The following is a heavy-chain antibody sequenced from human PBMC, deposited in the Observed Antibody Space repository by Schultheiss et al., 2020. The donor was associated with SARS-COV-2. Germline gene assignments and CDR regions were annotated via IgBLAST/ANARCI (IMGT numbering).Heavy chain of an antibody. Sequence: SETLSLTCTVSGGSISSGSYYWSWIRQPAGKGLEWIGYIYYSGTTNYNPSLKSRVTISVDTSKNQFSLKLSSVTAADTAVYYCARGDKVATIFHYYYYMDVWGKGTTVTVSS. V-gene: IGHV4-61*10. D-gene: IGHD5-12*01. J-gene: IGHJ6*03. CDR3: ARGDKVATIFHYYYYMDV. CDR1: GGSISSGSYY. CDR2: IYYSGTT.